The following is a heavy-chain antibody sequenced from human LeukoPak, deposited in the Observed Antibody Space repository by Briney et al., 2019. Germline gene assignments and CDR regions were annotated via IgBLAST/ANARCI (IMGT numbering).Heavy chain of an antibody. CDR1: GFTFSSYG. Sequence: GGSLRLSCAASGFTFSSYGMHWVRQAPGKWLEWVAFIRYDGSNKYYADSVKGRFTISRDNSKNTLYLQMNSLRAEDTAVYYCAKGGLVFVVVALPDYWGQGTLVTVSS. J-gene: IGHJ4*02. V-gene: IGHV3-30*02. CDR2: IRYDGSNK. D-gene: IGHD3-22*01. CDR3: AKGGLVFVVVALPDY.